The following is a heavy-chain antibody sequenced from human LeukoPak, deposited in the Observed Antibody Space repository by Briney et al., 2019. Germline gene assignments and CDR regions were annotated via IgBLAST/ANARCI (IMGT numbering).Heavy chain of an antibody. CDR3: ARYGDYVRTLDC. J-gene: IGHJ4*02. V-gene: IGHV1-2*02. Sequence: GASVKASCKASGYTFTVYYIHWVRQAPGQGLEWMGWINPNSGGTKYAQKFQGRVTMTRDTSISTAYMELSRLRSDDTAVYYCARYGDYVRTLDCWGQGTLVTVSS. CDR2: INPNSGGT. D-gene: IGHD4-17*01. CDR1: GYTFTVYY.